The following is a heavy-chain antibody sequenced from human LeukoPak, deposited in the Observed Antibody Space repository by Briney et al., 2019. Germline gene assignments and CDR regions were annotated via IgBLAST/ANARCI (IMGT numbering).Heavy chain of an antibody. V-gene: IGHV3-48*03. Sequence: PGGSLRLSCAASRFTFSSYEMNWVRQAPGKGLEWVSYISSSGDTIYYADSVKGRFTISRDNAKNSLYLQMNSLRAEDTAVYYCARAYYGSGSYSLDYWSQGTLVTVSS. CDR1: RFTFSSYE. CDR2: ISSSGDTI. D-gene: IGHD3-10*01. J-gene: IGHJ4*02. CDR3: ARAYYGSGSYSLDY.